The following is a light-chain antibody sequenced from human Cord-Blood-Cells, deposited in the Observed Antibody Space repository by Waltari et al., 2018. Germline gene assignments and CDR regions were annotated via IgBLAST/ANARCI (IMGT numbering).Light chain of an antibody. CDR3: SSYTSSSTQV. CDR2: DVS. Sequence: QSALTQPASVSGSPGQSSTTSCTGTSSDVGGYNYVPWYQQHPGKAPKLMIYDVSNRPSGVSNRFSGSKSGNTASLTISGLQAEDEADYYCSSYTSSSTQVFGGGTKLTVL. CDR1: SSDVGGYNY. J-gene: IGLJ3*02. V-gene: IGLV2-14*01.